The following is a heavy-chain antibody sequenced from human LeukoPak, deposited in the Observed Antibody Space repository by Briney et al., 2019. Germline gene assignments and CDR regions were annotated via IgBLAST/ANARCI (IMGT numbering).Heavy chain of an antibody. V-gene: IGHV3-74*01. CDR3: ARVLGYSYGFGFDY. Sequence: GGSLRPSCAASGFTFSCYWMHWVRQAPGKGLVWVSRINSDGSSTSYADSVKGRFTISRDNAKNTLYLQMNSLRAEDTAVYYCARVLGYSYGFGFDYWGQGTLVTVSS. CDR1: GFTFSCYW. D-gene: IGHD5-18*01. J-gene: IGHJ4*02. CDR2: INSDGSST.